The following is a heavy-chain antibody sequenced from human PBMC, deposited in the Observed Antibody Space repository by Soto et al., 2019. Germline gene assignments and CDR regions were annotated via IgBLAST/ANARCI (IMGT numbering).Heavy chain of an antibody. CDR1: GGTFSSYA. J-gene: IGHJ6*02. V-gene: IGHV1-69*12. Sequence: QVQLVQAGAEVKKPGSSVKVSCKASGGTFSSYAISWVRQAPGQGLEWRGGIIPIFDTANYAQKFQGRVTINADESTSTAYMELSSLRSEDTAVYYCARHDCISSSCYYYYYYGMDVWGQGTTVTVSS. D-gene: IGHD2-15*01. CDR3: ARHDCISSSCYYYYYYGMDV. CDR2: IIPIFDTA.